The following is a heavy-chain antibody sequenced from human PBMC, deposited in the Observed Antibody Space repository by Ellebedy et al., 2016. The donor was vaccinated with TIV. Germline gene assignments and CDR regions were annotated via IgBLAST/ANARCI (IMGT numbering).Heavy chain of an antibody. J-gene: IGHJ1*01. D-gene: IGHD1-14*01. CDR3: AREGREYNTPSQYFQH. CDR2: IIPISGTT. Sequence: AASVKVSCKASGGTFSSYAIGWVRQAPGQGLEWMGVIIPISGTTVYAQKFQGRVTITADKSTSPGYMELTSLGIEDTAVYYCAREGREYNTPSQYFQHWGQGTLVTVSS. V-gene: IGHV1-69*06. CDR1: GGTFSSYA.